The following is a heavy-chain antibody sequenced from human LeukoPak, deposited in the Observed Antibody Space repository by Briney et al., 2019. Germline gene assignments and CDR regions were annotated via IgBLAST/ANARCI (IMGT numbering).Heavy chain of an antibody. CDR3: ARYYYDSSGYYPGYYYYMDV. J-gene: IGHJ6*03. CDR1: GFTFSSYE. CDR2: ISSSGSTI. Sequence: GSLRLSCAASGFTFSSYEMNWVRQAPGKGLEWVSYISSSGSTIYYADSVKGRFTISRDNAKNSLYLQMNSLRAEDTAVYYCARYYYDSSGYYPGYYYYMDVWGKGTTVTVSS. D-gene: IGHD3-22*01. V-gene: IGHV3-48*03.